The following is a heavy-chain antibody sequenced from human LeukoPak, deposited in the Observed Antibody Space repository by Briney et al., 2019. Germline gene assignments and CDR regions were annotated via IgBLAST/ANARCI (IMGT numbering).Heavy chain of an antibody. CDR2: INPNSGGT. CDR3: ARGYRITPFFGMDV. D-gene: IGHD3-10*01. J-gene: IGHJ6*02. CDR1: GYTFTGYY. V-gene: IGHV1-2*02. Sequence: ASVKVSCKASGYTFTGYYMHWVRQAPGQGLEWMGWINPNSGGTNYAQKFQGRVTMTRDTSNSTAYMELSRLRSDDTAVYYCARGYRITPFFGMDVWGQGTTVTVSS.